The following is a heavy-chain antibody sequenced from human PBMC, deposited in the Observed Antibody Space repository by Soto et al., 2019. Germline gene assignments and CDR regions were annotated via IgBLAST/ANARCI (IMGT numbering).Heavy chain of an antibody. Sequence: VQLLESGGGLVQPGGSLRLSCTVSGVTFSNYAMNWVRQAPGKGLEWVSSLSGSGGTTYYADSVKGRFIISRDNSKNTLYLQMSSLRADDTAIYYCAKDRGERMWLHGDAFDIWGQGTVVTVSS. CDR1: GVTFSNYA. CDR2: LSGSGGTT. V-gene: IGHV3-23*01. J-gene: IGHJ3*02. CDR3: AKDRGERMWLHGDAFDI. D-gene: IGHD3-22*01.